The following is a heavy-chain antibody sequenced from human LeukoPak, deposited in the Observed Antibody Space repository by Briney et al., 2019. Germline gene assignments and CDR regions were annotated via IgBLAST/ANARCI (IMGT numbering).Heavy chain of an antibody. CDR2: ISPRSETI. Sequence: PGGSLRLSCATSGFSFNRRGMNWVRQPPGKGLEWVSYISPRSETIFYAESVQGRFAVSRDDAKGSLYLQMHTLRVEDTAVYYCARIDGPTVFTYYMDLWGKGTTVTVAS. J-gene: IGHJ6*03. D-gene: IGHD3-16*01. CDR3: ARIDGPTVFTYYMDL. V-gene: IGHV3-48*04. CDR1: GFSFNRRG.